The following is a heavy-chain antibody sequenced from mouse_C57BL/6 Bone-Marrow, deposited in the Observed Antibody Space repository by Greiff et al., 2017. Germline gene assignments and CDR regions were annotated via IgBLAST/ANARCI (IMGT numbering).Heavy chain of an antibody. CDR1: GFTFSDYG. J-gene: IGHJ4*01. D-gene: IGHD2-10*01. V-gene: IGHV5-15*01. CDR3: ARGDLLYAMDY. CDR2: ISNLAYSI. Sequence: EVQLVESGGGLVQPGGSLKLSCAASGFTFSDYGMAWVRQAPRKGPEWVAFISNLAYSIYYADTVTGRFTISRENAKNTLYLEMSSLRSEDTAMYYCARGDLLYAMDYWGQGTSVTVSS.